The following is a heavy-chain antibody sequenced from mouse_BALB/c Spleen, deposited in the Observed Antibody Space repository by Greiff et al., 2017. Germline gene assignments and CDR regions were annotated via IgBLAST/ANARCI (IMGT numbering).Heavy chain of an antibody. CDR3: ARLVRWGGYWYFDV. Sequence: VQLKESGPELVKPGASVKMSCKASGYTFTSYVMHWVKQKPGQGLEWIGYINPYNDGTKYNEKFKGKATLTSDKSSSTAYMELSSLTSEDSAVYYCARLVRWGGYWYFDVWGAGTTVTVSS. CDR1: GYTFTSYV. D-gene: IGHD2-14*01. J-gene: IGHJ1*01. V-gene: IGHV1-14*01. CDR2: INPYNDGT.